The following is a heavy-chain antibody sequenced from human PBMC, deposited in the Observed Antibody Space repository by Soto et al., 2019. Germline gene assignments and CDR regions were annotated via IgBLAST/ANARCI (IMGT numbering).Heavy chain of an antibody. CDR2: IIPIFGTA. D-gene: IGHD3-22*01. V-gene: IGHV1-69*13. J-gene: IGHJ5*02. Sequence: SVTVSCKTSGGTYSRYAIIWVRQAPGQGLEWMGEIIPIFGTANYAQKFQGRVTITADESTSTAYMELSSLRSEDTAVYYCARDRGPSSGYYPYWFDPWGQGTLVTVSS. CDR1: GGTYSRYA. CDR3: ARDRGPSSGYYPYWFDP.